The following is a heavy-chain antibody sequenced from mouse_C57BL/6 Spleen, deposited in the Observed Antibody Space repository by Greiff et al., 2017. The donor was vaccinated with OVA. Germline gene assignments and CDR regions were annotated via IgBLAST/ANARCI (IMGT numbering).Heavy chain of an antibody. V-gene: IGHV1-54*01. CDR1: GYAFTNYL. Sequence: VQLQQSGAELVRPGTSVKVSCKASGYAFTNYLIEWVKQRPGQGLEWIGVINPGSGGTNYNEKFKGKATLTADKSSSTAYMQLSSLTSEDSAVYFCAREGKGGAMDYWGQGTSVTVSS. D-gene: IGHD1-3*01. CDR3: AREGKGGAMDY. CDR2: INPGSGGT. J-gene: IGHJ4*01.